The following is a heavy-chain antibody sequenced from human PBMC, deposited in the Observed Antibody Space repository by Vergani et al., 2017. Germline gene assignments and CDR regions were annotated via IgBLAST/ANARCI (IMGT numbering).Heavy chain of an antibody. Sequence: EVQLVESGGGLVQPGGSLRLSCAASGFTFSSYEMNWVRQAPGKGLEWVSYISSSGSTIYYADSVKGRFTISRDNAKNSLYLQMNSLRAEDTAVYYCAREFSLVSPRGYSGYKYYFDYWGQGTLVTVSS. CDR1: GFTFSSYE. D-gene: IGHD5-12*01. CDR2: ISSSGSTI. J-gene: IGHJ4*02. V-gene: IGHV3-48*03. CDR3: AREFSLVSPRGYSGYKYYFDY.